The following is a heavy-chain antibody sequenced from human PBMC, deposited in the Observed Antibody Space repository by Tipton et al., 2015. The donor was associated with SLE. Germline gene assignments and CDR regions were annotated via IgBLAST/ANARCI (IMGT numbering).Heavy chain of an antibody. D-gene: IGHD7-27*01. CDR3: ARENWAPADY. CDR1: GFTFSTYG. V-gene: IGHV3-30*02. Sequence: SGFTFSTYGMHWVRQAPGKGLEWVSFIRFDGNIKQYADSVKGRFTVSRDNAKNSLYLQMNSLRVEDTAIYYCARENWAPADYWGQGTLVTVSS. J-gene: IGHJ4*02. CDR2: IRFDGNIK.